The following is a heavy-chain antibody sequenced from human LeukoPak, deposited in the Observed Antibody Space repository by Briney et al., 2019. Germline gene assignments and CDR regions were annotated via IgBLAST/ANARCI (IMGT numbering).Heavy chain of an antibody. CDR1: GYTFTGYY. Sequence: ASVKVSCKASGYTFTGYYMHWVRQAPGQGLEWMGRITPNSGGTNYAQKFQGRVIMTRDTSISTAYMELSSLRSEDTAVYYCARRLGLRWDLQAFDIWGQGTMVTVSS. CDR3: ARRLGLRWDLQAFDI. CDR2: ITPNSGGT. J-gene: IGHJ3*02. D-gene: IGHD4-23*01. V-gene: IGHV1-2*06.